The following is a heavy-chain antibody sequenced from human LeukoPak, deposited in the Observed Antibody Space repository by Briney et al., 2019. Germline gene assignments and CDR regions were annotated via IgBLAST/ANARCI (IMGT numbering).Heavy chain of an antibody. CDR2: IYYSGST. Sequence: PSETLSLTCTVSGGSISSSSYYWGWIRQPPGKGLEWIGSIYYSGSTYYNPSLKSRVTISVDTSKNQFSLKLSSVTAADTAVYYCARYGYQLLYEGTFDYWGQGTLVTVSS. CDR1: GGSISSSSYY. V-gene: IGHV4-39*01. D-gene: IGHD2-2*02. CDR3: ARYGYQLLYEGTFDY. J-gene: IGHJ4*02.